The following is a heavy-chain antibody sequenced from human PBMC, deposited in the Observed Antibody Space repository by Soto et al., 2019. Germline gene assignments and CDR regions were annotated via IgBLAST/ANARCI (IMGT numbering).Heavy chain of an antibody. CDR1: GYTFTNYG. J-gene: IGHJ4*02. V-gene: IGHV1-18*04. Sequence: VQMVQSGAEVKKPGASVKVSCKASGYTFTNYGINWVRQAPGQGIAWMGWISAYNGNTNYAQKLRGRVTMTTDTSTSTGYMQLRTLRSGDTAVYYCARVDNIGEQWTDYWGQGTLVTVSS. D-gene: IGHD6-19*01. CDR3: ARVDNIGEQWTDY. CDR2: ISAYNGNT.